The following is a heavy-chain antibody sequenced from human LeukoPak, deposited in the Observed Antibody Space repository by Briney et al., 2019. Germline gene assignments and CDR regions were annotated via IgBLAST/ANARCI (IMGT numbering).Heavy chain of an antibody. J-gene: IGHJ4*02. V-gene: IGHV3-30*02. CDR2: VRFNGGNE. CDR1: GFALNSYG. Sequence: PGGSLRLSCTASGFALNSYGMHWVRQAPGKGLEWLAFVRFNGGNEYYADSVKGRFTISRDTAKNSLFLQMSSLRVEDTAVYYCATGQAGSFWDWGQGTLVTVSS. CDR3: ATGQAGSFWD. D-gene: IGHD2-15*01.